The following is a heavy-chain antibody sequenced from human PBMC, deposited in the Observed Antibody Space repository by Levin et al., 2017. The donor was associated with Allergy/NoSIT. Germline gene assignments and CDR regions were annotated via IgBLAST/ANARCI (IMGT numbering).Heavy chain of an antibody. CDR3: ARYDNRDHDGFDI. CDR2: IKEDGNEK. Sequence: GESLKISCAASGFTFSDYWMSWVRQAPGKGLEWVANIKEDGNEKYYVDSMKGRFTISRDNAKNSLYLQMNSLRAEDTAVYHCARYDNRDHDGFDIWGQGTMVTVSS. D-gene: IGHD3-22*01. J-gene: IGHJ3*02. CDR1: GFTFSDYW. V-gene: IGHV3-7*01.